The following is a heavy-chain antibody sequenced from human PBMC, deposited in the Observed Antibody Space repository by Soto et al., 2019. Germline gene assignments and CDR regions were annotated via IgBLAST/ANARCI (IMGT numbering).Heavy chain of an antibody. V-gene: IGHV3-48*03. CDR2: ISSSGSTI. D-gene: IGHD3-22*01. CDR1: GFTFSSYE. CDR3: ASLISYNYHSSGYRHDY. Sequence: PGGSLRLSCAASGFTFSSYEMNWVRQAPGKGLEWVSYISSSGSTIYYADSVKGRFTISRDNAKNSLYLQMNSLRAEDTAVYYCASLISYNYHSSGYRHDYWGQGILVTVSS. J-gene: IGHJ4*02.